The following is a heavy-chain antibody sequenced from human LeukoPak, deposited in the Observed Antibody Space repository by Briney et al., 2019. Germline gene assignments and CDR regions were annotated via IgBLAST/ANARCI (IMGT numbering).Heavy chain of an antibody. Sequence: GGSLRLSCAASGFTFSSYSMNWVRQAPGKGLEWVSSISSSSSYIYYADSVKGRFTISRDNAKNSLYLQMNSLRAEDTAVYYCASLKKWELLRTNDYWGQGTLVTVSS. CDR1: GFTFSSYS. V-gene: IGHV3-21*01. CDR3: ASLKKWELLRTNDY. D-gene: IGHD1-26*01. J-gene: IGHJ4*02. CDR2: ISSSSSYI.